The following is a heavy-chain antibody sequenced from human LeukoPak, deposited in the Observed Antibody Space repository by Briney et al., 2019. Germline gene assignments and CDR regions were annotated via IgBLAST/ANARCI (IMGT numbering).Heavy chain of an antibody. J-gene: IGHJ3*02. D-gene: IGHD6-13*01. V-gene: IGHV3-21*01. CDR2: IGPTGTDR. Sequence: GGSLRLSCAASGFTFSSCGFNWVRQAPGKGLEWVSSIGPTGTDRYYADSVRGRFTISRDNAKNSMYLQMDSLRDEDTAVYYCAKDLVPDAFDIWGQGTMVTVSS. CDR1: GFTFSSCG. CDR3: AKDLVPDAFDI.